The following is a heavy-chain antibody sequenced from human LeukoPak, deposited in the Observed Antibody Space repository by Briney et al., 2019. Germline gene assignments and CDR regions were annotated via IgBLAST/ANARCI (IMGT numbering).Heavy chain of an antibody. D-gene: IGHD2-15*01. V-gene: IGHV3-30-3*01. CDR1: GFTFSSYA. J-gene: IGHJ6*02. Sequence: GGSLRLSCAASGFTFSSYAMHWVRQAPGKGLEWVAVISYDGSNKYYADSVKGRFTISRDNSKNTLYLQMNSLRAEDTAVYYCARDRTDIVVVVAATGLLLPDVWGQGTTVTVSS. CDR3: ARDRTDIVVVVAATGLLLPDV. CDR2: ISYDGSNK.